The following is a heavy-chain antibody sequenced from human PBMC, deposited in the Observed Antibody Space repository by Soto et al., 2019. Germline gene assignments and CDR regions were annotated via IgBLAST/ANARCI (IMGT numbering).Heavy chain of an antibody. CDR1: GGSLSCFY. CDR2: ITPGGSA. J-gene: IGHJ4*02. CDR3: ARGGGWRWTPT. D-gene: IGHD3-3*01. Sequence: SETLSLTCVVYGGSLSCFYWSWIRQQPGKGLQWIGEITPGGSAAYHPSLKRRATISLDTSKNQISLELNSVTAADTGIYFCARGGGWRWTPTWGQGTLVTVSS. V-gene: IGHV4-34*01.